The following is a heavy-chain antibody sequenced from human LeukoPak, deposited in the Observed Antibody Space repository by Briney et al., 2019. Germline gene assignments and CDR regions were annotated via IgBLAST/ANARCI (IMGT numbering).Heavy chain of an antibody. CDR2: ISAYNGNT. CDR3: ARDGLNSGYVSNY. J-gene: IGHJ4*02. CDR1: GYTFTSYG. D-gene: IGHD5-12*01. V-gene: IGHV1-18*01. Sequence: ASVKVSCKASGYTFTSYGISWVRQAPGQGLEWMGWISAYNGNTNYAQKFQGRVTMTRDTSISTAYMELSRLRSDDTAVYYCARDGLNSGYVSNYWGQGTLVTVSS.